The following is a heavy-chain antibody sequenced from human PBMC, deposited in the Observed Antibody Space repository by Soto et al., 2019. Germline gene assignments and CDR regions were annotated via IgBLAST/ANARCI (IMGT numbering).Heavy chain of an antibody. D-gene: IGHD6-19*01. V-gene: IGHV1-69*13. CDR2: IIPIFGTA. CDR3: ARGFVSSGWNLREFDY. Sequence: SVKVSCKASGGTFSSYAISWVRQAPGQGLEWMGGIIPIFGTANYAQKFQGRVTITADESTSTAYMELSSLRSEDTAVYYCARGFVSSGWNLREFDYWGQGTLVTVSS. CDR1: GGTFSSYA. J-gene: IGHJ4*02.